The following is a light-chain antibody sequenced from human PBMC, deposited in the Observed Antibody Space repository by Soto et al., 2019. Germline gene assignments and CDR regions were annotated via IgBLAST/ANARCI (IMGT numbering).Light chain of an antibody. J-gene: IGKJ4*01. CDR2: DAS. CDR1: QSVRCY. Sequence: EIVLTQSPATLSLSPGERATLSCRASQSVRCYLAWYQQKPGQAPRLLIYDASNRATGIPARFSGSGSGTDFTLTISSLEPEDFAVYYCQQRYDWPPLTFGGGTKVEIK. V-gene: IGKV3-11*01. CDR3: QQRYDWPPLT.